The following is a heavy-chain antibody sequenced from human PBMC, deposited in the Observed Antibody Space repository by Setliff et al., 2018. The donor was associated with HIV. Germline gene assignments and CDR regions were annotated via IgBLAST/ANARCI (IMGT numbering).Heavy chain of an antibody. CDR1: GGSISSSSYY. Sequence: ETLSLTCPVSGGSISSSSYYWGWIRQPPGKGLEWIGSIYYSGSTYYNPYLKSRVTISAATSKSQFSLKLNSLTTADTAVYYCARYRSGDSDISLDQWGHGALVTVSS. V-gene: IGHV4-39*07. J-gene: IGHJ4*01. CDR2: IYYSGST. D-gene: IGHD3-10*01. CDR3: ARYRSGDSDISLDQ.